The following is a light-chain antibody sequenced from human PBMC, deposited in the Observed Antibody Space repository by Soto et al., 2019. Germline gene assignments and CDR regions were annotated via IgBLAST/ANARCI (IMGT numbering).Light chain of an antibody. J-gene: IGKJ1*01. CDR1: QSVSSN. CDR3: QQYGSSPRT. V-gene: IGKV3-20*01. Sequence: EIVMTQSPATLSVSPGERATLSCRASQSVSSNLAWYQQKPGQAPRLLIYGASSRATGIPDRFSGSGSATDFTLTISRLEPEDFAVYYCQQYGSSPRTFGQGTKVDI. CDR2: GAS.